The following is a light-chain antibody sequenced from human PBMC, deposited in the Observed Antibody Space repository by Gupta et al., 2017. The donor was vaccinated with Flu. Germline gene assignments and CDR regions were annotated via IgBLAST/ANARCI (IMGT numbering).Light chain of an antibody. CDR2: RVS. V-gene: IGLV1-47*01. CDR1: KSNIGSNF. J-gene: IGLJ3*02. CDR3: AAWDDSLSGTV. Sequence: QSVLTQPPSASGTPGQWVVISCSGNKSNIGSNFVGWYQQLPGTAPKLLIYRVSQRPSGVPDRFSGSKSGTSASLVISELRSEDEADYHCAAWDDSLSGTVFGGGTRLTVL.